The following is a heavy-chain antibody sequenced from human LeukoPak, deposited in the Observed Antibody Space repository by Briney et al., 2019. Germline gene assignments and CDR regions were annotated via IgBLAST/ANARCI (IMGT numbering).Heavy chain of an antibody. V-gene: IGHV3-23*01. Sequence: PGGSLRLSCAASGFTFTSYAMTWARQAPGKGLEWVSAVSGSGGTTYYADSVKGRFTISRDNSKNTLYLQMNSLRAEDTAVYYCAKSRALESFDYWGQGTLVTVSS. CDR2: VSGSGGTT. CDR1: GFTFTSYA. J-gene: IGHJ4*02. CDR3: AKSRALESFDY. D-gene: IGHD2-2*01.